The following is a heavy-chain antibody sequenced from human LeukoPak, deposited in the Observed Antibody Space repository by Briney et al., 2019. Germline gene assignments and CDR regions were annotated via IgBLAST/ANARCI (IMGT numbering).Heavy chain of an antibody. J-gene: IGHJ4*02. CDR1: GFTFSDYY. CDR2: IGSSGRTI. Sequence: SGGSLRLSCAASGFTFSDYYMSWIRQAPGKGLEWVSYIGSSGRTIYYADSVKGRFTISRDNAKNSLYLQMNSLRAEDTAVYYCARDKQVGATYFDYWGQGTLVTVSS. CDR3: ARDKQVGATYFDY. V-gene: IGHV3-11*04. D-gene: IGHD1-26*01.